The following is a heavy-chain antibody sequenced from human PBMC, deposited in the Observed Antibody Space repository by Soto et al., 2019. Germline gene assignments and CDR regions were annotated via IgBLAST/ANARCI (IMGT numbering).Heavy chain of an antibody. CDR3: ARIPRRDGYNLYGMDV. V-gene: IGHV3-53*01. CDR2: IYSGGNT. D-gene: IGHD5-12*01. CDR1: GFTVSSTY. Sequence: GGSLRLSCAASGFTVSSTYMSWVRQAPGKGLEWVSVIYSGGNTYYGDSVKGRFSISRDNSKNTLYLQMNSLRAEDTAVYYCARIPRRDGYNLYGMDVWGQGTTVTVS. J-gene: IGHJ6*02.